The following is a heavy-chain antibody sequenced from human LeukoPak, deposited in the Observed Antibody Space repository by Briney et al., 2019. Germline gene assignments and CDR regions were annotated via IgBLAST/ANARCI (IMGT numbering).Heavy chain of an antibody. CDR2: ISSSSSYI. CDR3: ARDEGVGDIVVVPAAEFDY. V-gene: IGHV3-21*01. Sequence: GGSLRLSCAASGFTFSSYSMNWVRQAPGKGLEWVSSISSSSSYIYYADSVKGRFTISRDNAKNSLYLQMNSLRAEDTAVCYCARDEGVGDIVVVPAAEFDYWGQGTLVTVSS. J-gene: IGHJ4*02. CDR1: GFTFSSYS. D-gene: IGHD2-2*01.